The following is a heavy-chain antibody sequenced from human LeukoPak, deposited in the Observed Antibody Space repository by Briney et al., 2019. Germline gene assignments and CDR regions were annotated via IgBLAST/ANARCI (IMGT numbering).Heavy chain of an antibody. CDR2: INPNSGGT. CDR3: ARSLSVGATAPGY. J-gene: IGHJ4*02. Sequence: ASVKVSCKASGYTFTGYYMHWVRQAPGQGLEWMGWINPNSGGTNYAQKFQGWVTMTRDTSISTAYMELSRLRSDDTAVYYCARSLSVGATAPGYRGQGTLVTVSS. V-gene: IGHV1-2*04. D-gene: IGHD1-26*01. CDR1: GYTFTGYY.